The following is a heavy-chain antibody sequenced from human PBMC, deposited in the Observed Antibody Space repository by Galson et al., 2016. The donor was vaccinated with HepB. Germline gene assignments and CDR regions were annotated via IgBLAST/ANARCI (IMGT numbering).Heavy chain of an antibody. Sequence: SETLSLTCAAYGGSFSGYYWSWIRQPPGKGLEWIGEINHGGSTNYNPSLKRRVTISVDTSKNQFSLKLNSVTAADTAVYYRARGGRGRCPQNWFDPWGQGTLVTVSS. CDR3: ARGGRGRCPQNWFDP. CDR2: INHGGST. V-gene: IGHV4-34*01. D-gene: IGHD5-24*01. J-gene: IGHJ5*02. CDR1: GGSFSGYY.